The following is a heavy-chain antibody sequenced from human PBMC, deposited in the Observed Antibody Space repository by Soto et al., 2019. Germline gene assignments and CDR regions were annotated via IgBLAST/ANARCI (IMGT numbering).Heavy chain of an antibody. CDR3: AGTTSHYWYYMDV. CDR2: TYYRSRWYN. CDR1: GESASSNNAA. V-gene: IGHV6-1*01. J-gene: IGHJ6*03. D-gene: IGHD1-7*01. Sequence: PSETLSLTCAIYGESASSNNAAWNWIRQSPSRGLEWLGRTYYRSRWYNDYAVSVKSRITVNPDTSKNQFSLQLTSVTPEDTAVYYCAGTTSHYWYYMDVWGKGTTVTVSS.